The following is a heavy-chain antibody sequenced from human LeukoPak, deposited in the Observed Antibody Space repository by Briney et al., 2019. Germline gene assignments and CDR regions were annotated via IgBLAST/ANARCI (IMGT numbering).Heavy chain of an antibody. V-gene: IGHV3-11*01. CDR2: ISSSGSTI. CDR1: GFTFSDYY. D-gene: IGHD6-19*01. CDR3: AKDHSVAGVSGVDY. Sequence: GGSLRLSCAASGFTFSDYYMSWIRQAPGKGLEWVSYISSSGSTIYYADSVKGRFTISRDNAKNSLYLQMNSLRAEDTALYYCAKDHSVAGVSGVDYWGQGTLVTVSS. J-gene: IGHJ4*02.